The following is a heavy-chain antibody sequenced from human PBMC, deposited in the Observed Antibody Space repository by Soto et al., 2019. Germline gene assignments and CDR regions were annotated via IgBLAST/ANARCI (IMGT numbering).Heavy chain of an antibody. V-gene: IGHV1-69*13. D-gene: IGHD2-2*01. CDR2: IIPIFGTA. J-gene: IGHJ6*02. Sequence: GASVKVSCKASGGTFSSYTISWVRQAPGQGLEWMGGIIPIFGTANYAQKFQGRVTITADESTSTAYMELSSLRSEDMAVYYCAKGPPMACSTTGCSRELLYYYGMDVWGQGTTVTVSS. CDR3: AKGPPMACSTTGCSRELLYYYGMDV. CDR1: GGTFSSYT.